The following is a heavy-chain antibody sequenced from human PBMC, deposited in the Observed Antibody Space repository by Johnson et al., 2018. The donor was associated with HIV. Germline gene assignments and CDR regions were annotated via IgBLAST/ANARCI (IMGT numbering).Heavy chain of an antibody. CDR3: ARGGFDIVGGTIGWSAFDI. CDR1: EFSFTTYA. CDR2: ISYDGFNK. V-gene: IGHV3-30-3*01. D-gene: IGHD1-26*01. J-gene: IGHJ3*02. Sequence: QLQSVESGGGVVQPGRSLRLSCAASEFSFTTYALHWVRQAPGEGLERVAVISYDGFNKFYADSVNGRFTVSSDNSKNTLYLQMTSLRTEDTAVYYCARGGFDIVGGTIGWSAFDIWGQGTMVTVSS.